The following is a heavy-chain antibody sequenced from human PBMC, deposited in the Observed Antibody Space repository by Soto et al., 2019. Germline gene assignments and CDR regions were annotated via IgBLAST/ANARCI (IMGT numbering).Heavy chain of an antibody. J-gene: IGHJ4*02. CDR3: ATSIVTPGTHYFDT. V-gene: IGHV3-21*01. CDR2: ISTSSTYI. CDR1: GFTFSSYA. D-gene: IGHD3-16*02. Sequence: GGSLRLSCAAAGFTFSSYAMSWVRQAQGKGLEWVSSISTSSTYIDYADSVKGRFTISRDNAKNSLLLQMSSLRADDTAVYFCATSIVTPGTHYFDTWGQGALVTVSS.